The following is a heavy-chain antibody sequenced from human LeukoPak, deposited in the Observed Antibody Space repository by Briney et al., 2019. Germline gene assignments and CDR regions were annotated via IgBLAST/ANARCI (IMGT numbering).Heavy chain of an antibody. V-gene: IGHV4-61*02. Sequence: SETLSLTCTVSGGSISSGSYYWSWIRQPAGKGLEWIGRIYTSGSTNYNPSPKSRVTISVDTSKNQFSLKLSSVTAADTAVYYCARGNAVKDRSFDYWGQGTLVTVSS. CDR3: ARGNAVKDRSFDY. J-gene: IGHJ4*02. CDR1: GGSISSGSYY. D-gene: IGHD4-23*01. CDR2: IYTSGST.